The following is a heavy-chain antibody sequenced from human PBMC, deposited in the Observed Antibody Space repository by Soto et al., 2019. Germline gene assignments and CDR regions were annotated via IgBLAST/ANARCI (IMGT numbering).Heavy chain of an antibody. CDR1: GGSISSYY. D-gene: IGHD3-22*01. CDR3: ARDYYDSSGYVRWFDP. CDR2: IYYSGST. J-gene: IGHJ5*02. V-gene: IGHV4-59*01. Sequence: SETLSLTCTVSGGSISSYYWSWIRQPPGKGLEWIGYIYYSGSTNYNPSLKSRVTISVDTSKNQFSLKLSSVTAADTAAYYCARDYYDSSGYVRWFDPWGQGTLVTVSS.